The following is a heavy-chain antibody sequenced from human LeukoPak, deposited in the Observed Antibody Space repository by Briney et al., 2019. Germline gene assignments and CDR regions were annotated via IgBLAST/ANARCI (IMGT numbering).Heavy chain of an antibody. V-gene: IGHV4-59*01. D-gene: IGHD6-19*01. CDR2: IFYSGRT. J-gene: IGHJ5*02. CDR3: ARSAAVAGSSGWFDP. CDR1: GGSISSYY. Sequence: SETLSLTCTVSGGSISSYYWYWIRQPPGKGLESVGYIFYSGRTNYNPSLKSRVTISVDTSKNQFSLKLNSVTAADTAVYFCARSAAVAGSSGWFDPWGQGTLVTVSS.